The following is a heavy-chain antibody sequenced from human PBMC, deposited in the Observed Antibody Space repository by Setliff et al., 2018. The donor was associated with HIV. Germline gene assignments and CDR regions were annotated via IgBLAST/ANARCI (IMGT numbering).Heavy chain of an antibody. CDR1: GFFFSDHY. J-gene: IGHJ4*02. Sequence: PGGSLRLSCAVSGFFFSDHYMSWIRQAPGKGLEWVSYISFSGNTIYYRDSVRGRFTIARDNARNSLYLQMNSLKADDTAVYFCARGLDYWGQGTLVTVSS. CDR3: ARGLDY. V-gene: IGHV3-11*04. CDR2: ISFSGNTI.